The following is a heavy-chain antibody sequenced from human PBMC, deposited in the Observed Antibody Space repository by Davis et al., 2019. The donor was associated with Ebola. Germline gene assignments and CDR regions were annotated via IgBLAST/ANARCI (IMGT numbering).Heavy chain of an antibody. CDR1: GGMKSSYT. D-gene: IGHD6-13*01. CDR3: AKPKQPTGIAAAGVDY. J-gene: IGHJ4*02. CDR2: ISSSAAST. V-gene: IGHV3-23*01. Sequence: GGSLRLSCAASGGMKSSYTMNWVREAPGKGLEWVSTISSSAASTFYADSLKGRFTISRDNSKNTLYLQMNSLRADDTAVYYCAKPKQPTGIAAAGVDYWGQGTLVTVSS.